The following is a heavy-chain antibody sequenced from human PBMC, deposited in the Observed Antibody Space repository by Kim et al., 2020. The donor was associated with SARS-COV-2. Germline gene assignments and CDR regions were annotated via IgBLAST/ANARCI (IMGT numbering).Heavy chain of an antibody. J-gene: IGHJ5*02. D-gene: IGHD3-10*01. CDR1: GYSFTGYY. Sequence: ASVKVSCKASGYSFTGYYMFWVRQAPGQGLEWMGRINPNSGGTNYARKFQGRVTMTRDTSISTAYIELSSLTSDDTAIYYCTRENVSGGFYIGFDPWGQGTLVTVSS. CDR3: TRENVSGGFYIGFDP. V-gene: IGHV1-2*06. CDR2: INPNSGGT.